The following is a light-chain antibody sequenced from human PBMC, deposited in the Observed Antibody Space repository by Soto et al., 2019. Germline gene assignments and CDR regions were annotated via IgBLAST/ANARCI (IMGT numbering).Light chain of an antibody. CDR3: CSYAGTFYV. CDR1: SSDVGSYNL. Sequence: QSVLTQPASVSGSPGQSITISGTGTSSDVGSYNLVSWYQQHPGKAPKLMIYEGSKRPSGGSNRFSGSKSGNTASLTISGLQAEDEADYYCCSYAGTFYVFGTGTKVTVL. CDR2: EGS. J-gene: IGLJ1*01. V-gene: IGLV2-23*01.